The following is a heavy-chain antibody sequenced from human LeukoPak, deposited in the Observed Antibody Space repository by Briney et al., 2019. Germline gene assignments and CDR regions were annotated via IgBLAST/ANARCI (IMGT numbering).Heavy chain of an antibody. CDR1: GFTFSNYN. J-gene: IGHJ4*02. Sequence: PGGSLRLSGAASGFTFSNYNMNWVRQAPGKGLEWVSSISSSSTYMYYADSVKGRFTISRDNAKNSLYLQMNSLRAEDTAVYYCAEVARSGYWGQGTLVTVSS. D-gene: IGHD5-12*01. CDR3: AEVARSGY. V-gene: IGHV3-21*01. CDR2: ISSSSTYM.